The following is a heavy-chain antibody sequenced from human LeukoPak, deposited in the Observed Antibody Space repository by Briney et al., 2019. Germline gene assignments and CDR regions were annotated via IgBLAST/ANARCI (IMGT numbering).Heavy chain of an antibody. J-gene: IGHJ4*02. V-gene: IGHV3-23*01. Sequence: GGSLRLSCAASGFTFSSYAMSWVRQAPGKGLEWVSGINDRGGSTVYADSVKGRFTISRDNAKNSLYLQMNSLRPEDTALYYCARDPYYSSSSPFFDYWGQGTLVTVSS. D-gene: IGHD6-6*01. CDR3: ARDPYYSSSSPFFDY. CDR2: INDRGGST. CDR1: GFTFSSYA.